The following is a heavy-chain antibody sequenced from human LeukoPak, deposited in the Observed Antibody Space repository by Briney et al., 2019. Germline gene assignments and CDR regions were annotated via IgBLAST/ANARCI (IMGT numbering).Heavy chain of an antibody. CDR3: AKGDAALEWLLPFDY. CDR2: ISWNSGSI. J-gene: IGHJ4*02. Sequence: LSLTCTVSGGSMSPYHWGWVRQAPGKGLEWVSGISWNSGSIGYADSVKGRFTISRDNAKNSLYLQMNSLRAEDTALYYCAKGDAALEWLLPFDYWGQGTLVTVSS. V-gene: IGHV3-9*01. CDR1: GGSMSPYH. D-gene: IGHD3-3*01.